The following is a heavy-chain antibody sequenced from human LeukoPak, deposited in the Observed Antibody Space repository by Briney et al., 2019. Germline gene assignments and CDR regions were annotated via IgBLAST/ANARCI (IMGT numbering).Heavy chain of an antibody. CDR3: AKEYGDSRDAFDI. V-gene: IGHV3-23*01. CDR1: GFTFSSYA. J-gene: IGHJ3*02. CDR2: ISGSGGGT. Sequence: GGSLRLSCAASGFTFSSYAMSWVRQAPGKGLVWVLAISGSGGGTYYAVSVKGRLTITRDNSKNTLYLQMNSLRAEDTAVYYCAKEYGDSRDAFDIWGQGTMVTVSS. D-gene: IGHD4-17*01.